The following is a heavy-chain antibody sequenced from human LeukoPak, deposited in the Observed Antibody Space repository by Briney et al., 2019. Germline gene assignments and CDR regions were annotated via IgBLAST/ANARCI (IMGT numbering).Heavy chain of an antibody. V-gene: IGHV4-34*01. CDR1: GGSFSGYY. D-gene: IGHD6-19*01. J-gene: IGHJ6*03. CDR2: INHSGST. Sequence: PSETLSLTCAVYGGSFSGYYWSWIRQPPGKGLEWIGEINHSGSTNYNPSLKSRVTISVDTSKNQFSLKLSSVTAADTAVYYCARDSSGCYYYYMDVWGKGTTVTVSS. CDR3: ARDSSGCYYYYMDV.